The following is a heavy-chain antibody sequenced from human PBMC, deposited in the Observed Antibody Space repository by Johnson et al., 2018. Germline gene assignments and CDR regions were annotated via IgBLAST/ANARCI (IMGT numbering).Heavy chain of an antibody. J-gene: IGHJ6*03. CDR2: ISSNGGST. Sequence: EVQLVESGGGLVQPGGSLRLSCAASGFTFSSYAMHWVRQAPGKGLEYVSAISSNGGSTYYANSVKGRFTISRDNSKNTLYLQMGSLRAEDMAVYYCARVVIAAAGSSYYYMDVWGKGTTVTVSS. CDR3: ARVVIAAAGSSYYYMDV. CDR1: GFTFSSYA. V-gene: IGHV3-64*01. D-gene: IGHD6-13*01.